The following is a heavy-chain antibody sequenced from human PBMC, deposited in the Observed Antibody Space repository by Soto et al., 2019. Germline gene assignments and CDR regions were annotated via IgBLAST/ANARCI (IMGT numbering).Heavy chain of an antibody. J-gene: IGHJ6*02. V-gene: IGHV5-10-1*01. CDR1: GYDFTNYW. CDR2: IDPSDSYI. Sequence: PGESLKISCKGYGYDFTNYWINWVRQLPGKGLEWMGRIDPSDSYISYSPSFEGHVTISVDKYINTAYLQWSDLKASDSGKYFCGRRRDGKRYGMDVWGQGTTVTVSS. D-gene: IGHD1-26*01. CDR3: GRRRDGKRYGMDV.